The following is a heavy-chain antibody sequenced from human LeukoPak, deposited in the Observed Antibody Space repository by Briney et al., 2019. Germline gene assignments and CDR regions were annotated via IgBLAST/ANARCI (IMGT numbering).Heavy chain of an antibody. Sequence: GSLLLSCGASGITVRNNYMSWVRPAPGKGLGWGSIIYSAGHTYYADSVKGRFTISRDSSKDTLYLQMNSLRAEDTAVYYCARRLSSSWSHDYWGQGTLVTVSS. CDR3: ARRLSSSWSHDY. CDR2: IYSAGHT. J-gene: IGHJ4*02. D-gene: IGHD6-13*01. CDR1: GITVRNNY. V-gene: IGHV3-66*01.